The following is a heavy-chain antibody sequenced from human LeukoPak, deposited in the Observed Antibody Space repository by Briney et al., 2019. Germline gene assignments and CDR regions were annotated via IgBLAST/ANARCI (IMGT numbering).Heavy chain of an antibody. D-gene: IGHD2-8*01. CDR1: GYTFTVYY. CDR2: INPNSGGT. V-gene: IGHV1-2*02. Sequence: ASVKVSCKASGYTFTVYYMEWVRQAPGQGLEWMGWINPNSGGTNYAQKFKGRVTMTRDTSISTAYMELSRLRSDDTAVYYCARVRSYCNNGVCYWDLDYWGQGTLVTVSS. CDR3: ARVRSYCNNGVCYWDLDY. J-gene: IGHJ4*02.